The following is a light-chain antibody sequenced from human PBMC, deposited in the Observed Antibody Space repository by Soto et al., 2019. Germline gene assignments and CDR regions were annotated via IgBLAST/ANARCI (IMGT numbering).Light chain of an antibody. Sequence: DIQMTQSPSSLSASVGHRVTITCRASQTINTFLHWYQQKPGHAPNLLIYSASTLQPGVPSRFSGSGSGTDFTLTISSLQPEDFATYFCQQPFSFPHTFGPGTKVDLK. J-gene: IGKJ3*01. CDR1: QTINTF. CDR2: SAS. V-gene: IGKV1-39*01. CDR3: QQPFSFPHT.